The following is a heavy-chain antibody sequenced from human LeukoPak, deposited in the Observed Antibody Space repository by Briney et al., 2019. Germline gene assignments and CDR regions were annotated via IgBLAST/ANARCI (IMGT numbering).Heavy chain of an antibody. CDR3: ASYDPSFSFDY. J-gene: IGHJ4*02. CDR2: IRYDGSNE. Sequence: GESLRLSCAASGFSFSGYGMHWVRQAPGKGLEWVAFIRYDGSNEYYADSVKGRFTISRDNAKNSLYLQMNSLRAEDTAVYYCASYDPSFSFDYWGQGTLVTVSS. CDR1: GFSFSGYG. V-gene: IGHV3-30*02. D-gene: IGHD2-2*01.